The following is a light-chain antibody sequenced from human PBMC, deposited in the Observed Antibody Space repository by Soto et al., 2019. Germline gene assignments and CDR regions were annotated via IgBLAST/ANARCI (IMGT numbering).Light chain of an antibody. CDR1: QSVSSNY. CDR2: AAS. J-gene: IGKJ3*01. Sequence: EIVLTQSPGTLSLSPGERATLSCRASQSVSSNYLAWYQHKPGQGPRLLTYAASSRAPGIPDRFSGSGSGTDFTLTISRLEPEDFALYYCQKYGSACTFGPGTKVEIK. V-gene: IGKV3-20*01. CDR3: QKYGSACT.